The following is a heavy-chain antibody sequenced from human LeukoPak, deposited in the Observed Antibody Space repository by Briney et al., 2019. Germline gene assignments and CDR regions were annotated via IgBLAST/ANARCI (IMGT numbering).Heavy chain of an antibody. J-gene: IGHJ5*02. CDR3: AGGITIFGVVPLYNWFDP. CDR1: GGSISSYY. CDR2: IYTSEGT. D-gene: IGHD3-3*01. V-gene: IGHV4-4*07. Sequence: SSETLSLTCTLSGGSISSYYWSWIRHPAEKGLEWIGRIYTSEGTNYNPSLKSRVTMPVDTSKNQFSLKLSSVTAADTAVYYCAGGITIFGVVPLYNWFDPWGQGTLVTVSS.